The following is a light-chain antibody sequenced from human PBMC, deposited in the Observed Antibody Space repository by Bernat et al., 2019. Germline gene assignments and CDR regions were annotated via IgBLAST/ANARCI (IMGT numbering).Light chain of an antibody. Sequence: QLELTQSPSASASLGASVKLTCTLSSGHSSYAIAWHQQQPEKGPRYLMKLNSDGSHSKGDGIPDRFSGSSSGAERYLAISSLQSEDEADYYWQTWGTGIRVFGGGTKLTVL. CDR3: QTWGTGIRV. V-gene: IGLV4-69*01. CDR1: SGHSSYA. CDR2: LNSDGSH. J-gene: IGLJ2*01.